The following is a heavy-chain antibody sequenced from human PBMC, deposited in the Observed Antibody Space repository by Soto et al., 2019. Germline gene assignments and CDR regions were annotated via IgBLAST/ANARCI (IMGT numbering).Heavy chain of an antibody. J-gene: IGHJ6*02. Sequence: SETLSLTCAVYGGSFSGYYWSWIRQPPGKGLEWIGEINHSGSTNYNPSLKSRVTISVDTSKNQFSLKLSSVTAADTAVYYCARCRRLGELSLSRIYSYYYGMDVWGQGTTVTVSS. CDR3: ARCRRLGELSLSRIYSYYYGMDV. CDR1: GGSFSGYY. CDR2: INHSGST. D-gene: IGHD3-16*02. V-gene: IGHV4-34*01.